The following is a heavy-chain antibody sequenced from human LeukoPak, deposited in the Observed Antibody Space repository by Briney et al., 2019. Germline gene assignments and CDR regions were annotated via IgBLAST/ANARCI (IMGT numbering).Heavy chain of an antibody. CDR3: ARDAFGFGDCDY. Sequence: GGSLRLSCAASGFTFSSYCMNWVRQAPGKELEWVSSISSSSSYIYYADSVKGRFTISRDNAKNSLYLQMNSLRAEDTAVYYCARDAFGFGDCDYWGQGTLVTVSS. J-gene: IGHJ4*02. CDR1: GFTFSSYC. CDR2: ISSSSSYI. D-gene: IGHD3-3*01. V-gene: IGHV3-21*01.